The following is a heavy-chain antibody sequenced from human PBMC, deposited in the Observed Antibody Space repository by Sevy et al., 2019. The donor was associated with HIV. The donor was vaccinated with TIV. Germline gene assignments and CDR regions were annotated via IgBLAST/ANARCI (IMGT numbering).Heavy chain of an antibody. CDR1: GFTFTDYT. CDR2: ISYDGSNK. D-gene: IGHD2-8*02. CDR3: AKRRVQSGLSGGGANYGMDV. V-gene: IGHV3-30-3*02. J-gene: IGHJ6*02. Sequence: GSLRLSCVVSGFTFTDYTMHWVRQAPGKGLEWVALISYDGSNKYYADSVKGRFTISRDNSKNTLYLQMNSLRAEDTAIYYCAKRRVQSGLSGGGANYGMDVCGRGTTVTVSS.